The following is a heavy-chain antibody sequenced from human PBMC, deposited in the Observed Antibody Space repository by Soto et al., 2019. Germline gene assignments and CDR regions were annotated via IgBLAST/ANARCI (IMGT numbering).Heavy chain of an antibody. D-gene: IGHD2-15*01. CDR3: AKGYCSGGSCYYYYMDV. V-gene: IGHV3-9*01. CDR1: GFTFDDYA. Sequence: PGGSLRLSCAASGFTFDDYAMHWVRQAPGKGLEWVSGISWNSGSIGYADSVKGRFTISRDNAKNSLYLQMNSLRAEDTALYYCAKGYCSGGSCYYYYMDVWGKGTTVTVSS. J-gene: IGHJ6*03. CDR2: ISWNSGSI.